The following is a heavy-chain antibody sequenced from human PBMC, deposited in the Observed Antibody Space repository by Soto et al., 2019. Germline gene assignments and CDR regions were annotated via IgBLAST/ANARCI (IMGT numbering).Heavy chain of an antibody. V-gene: IGHV3-23*01. CDR2: RSGSGDTT. J-gene: IGHJ6*02. CDR1: GFTFSSYG. CDR3: AKGTQFFYYYAMDV. Sequence: GGALRLSCAASGFTFSSYGMSWVRQAPGKGLEWVSARSGSGDTTYYADSVRGRFSISRDNSKNTLYLQMSSLRGEDTAVYYCAKGTQFFYYYAMDVWGQGTTVTVSS.